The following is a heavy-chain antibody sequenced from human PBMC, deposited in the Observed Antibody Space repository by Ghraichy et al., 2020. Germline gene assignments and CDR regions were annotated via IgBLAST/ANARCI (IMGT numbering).Heavy chain of an antibody. D-gene: IGHD3-9*01. CDR2: IYTSGST. V-gene: IGHV4-4*07. CDR1: GGSISSYY. Sequence: SQTLSLTCTVSGGSISSYYWSWIRQPAGKGLEWIGRIYTSGSTNYNPSLKSQVTMSVDTSKNQFSLKLSSVTAADTAVYYCARDLAPLTLRYFDWLSHAFDIWGQGTMVTVSS. CDR3: ARDLAPLTLRYFDWLSHAFDI. J-gene: IGHJ3*02.